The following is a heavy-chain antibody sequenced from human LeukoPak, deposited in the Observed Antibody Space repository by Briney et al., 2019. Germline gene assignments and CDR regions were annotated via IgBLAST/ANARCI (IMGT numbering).Heavy chain of an antibody. V-gene: IGHV4-39*07. Sequence: SETLSLTCAVSGGSISSSIHYWAWIRQPPGKGLEWIGSMYYSGSTYYNPSIKSRVTISLDTSENQFSLKLTSVTAADTAVYYCARDLYYYGSGSEYYFDYWGQGTLVTVSS. J-gene: IGHJ4*02. CDR1: GGSISSSIHY. CDR2: MYYSGST. CDR3: ARDLYYYGSGSEYYFDY. D-gene: IGHD3-10*01.